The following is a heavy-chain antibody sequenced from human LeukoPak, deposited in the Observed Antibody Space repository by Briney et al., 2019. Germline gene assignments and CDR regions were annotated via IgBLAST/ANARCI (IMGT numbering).Heavy chain of an antibody. Sequence: SETLSLTCTVSGDSISSGNYYWSWLRHPAGKELEWIGRISTAGSANYNPSLKSRVTISVGPSRNQFSLKLSSVTAADTAAYYCARGAAAVYWGQGTLVTVSS. CDR3: ARGAAAVY. CDR1: GDSISSGNYY. CDR2: ISTAGSA. V-gene: IGHV4-61*02. D-gene: IGHD6-13*01. J-gene: IGHJ4*02.